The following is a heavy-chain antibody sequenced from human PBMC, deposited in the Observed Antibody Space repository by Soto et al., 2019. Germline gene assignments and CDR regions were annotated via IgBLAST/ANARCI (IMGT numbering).Heavy chain of an antibody. J-gene: IGHJ3*02. CDR1: GYSFTSYW. D-gene: IGHD3-22*01. V-gene: IGHV5-51*01. CDR2: IYPGDSDT. CDR3: ARRHTYYYDSSAYGAFHI. Sequence: GESLKISCNGSGYSFTSYWIGWVRQMPGKGLEWMGIIYPGDSDTRYSPSFQGQVTISADKSISTAYLQWSSLKASDTAMYYCARRHTYYYDSSAYGAFHICGPGIIVTV.